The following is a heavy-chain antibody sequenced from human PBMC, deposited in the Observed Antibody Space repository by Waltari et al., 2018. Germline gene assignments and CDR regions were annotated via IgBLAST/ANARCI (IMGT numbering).Heavy chain of an antibody. J-gene: IGHJ4*02. V-gene: IGHV4-39*07. D-gene: IGHD6-13*01. CDR2: IYYSGRN. Sequence: QLQLQESGPGLVKPSETLSLTCNVSGGSISSSSYYWGWIRQPPGKGLEWIGSIYYSGRNYYHPSLRSRVTRSVDTSKNQFSLKLSSVTAADTAVYYCARVGVIAAAGTPFPDYWGQGTLVTVSS. CDR3: ARVGVIAAAGTPFPDY. CDR1: GGSISSSSYY.